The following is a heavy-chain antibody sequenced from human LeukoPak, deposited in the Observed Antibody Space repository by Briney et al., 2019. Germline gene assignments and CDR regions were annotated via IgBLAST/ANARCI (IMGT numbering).Heavy chain of an antibody. D-gene: IGHD2-2*01. J-gene: IGHJ5*02. CDR2: IIPIFGTA. Sequence: ASVKVSCKASGGTFSSYAISWVRQAPGQGLEWMGGIIPIFGTANYAQKFQGRVTLTADKSTSTAYMELSSLRSEDTAVYYCSRSRDIVVVPAAYRNWFDPWGQGTLVTVSS. CDR1: GGTFSSYA. CDR3: SRSRDIVVVPAAYRNWFDP. V-gene: IGHV1-69*06.